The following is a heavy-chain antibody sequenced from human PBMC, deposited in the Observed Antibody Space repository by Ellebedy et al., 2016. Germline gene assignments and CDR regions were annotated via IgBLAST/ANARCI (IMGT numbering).Heavy chain of an antibody. Sequence: ASVKVSCKASGYTFTSYGISWVRQAPGQGLEWMGWISAYNGNTNYAQKLQGRVTMTTDTSTSTAYMELRSLRSDDTAVYYCARTPFRNYDILTGRKDVFNWFDPWGQGTLVTVSS. CDR3: ARTPFRNYDILTGRKDVFNWFDP. D-gene: IGHD3-9*01. CDR2: ISAYNGNT. J-gene: IGHJ5*02. V-gene: IGHV1-18*01. CDR1: GYTFTSYG.